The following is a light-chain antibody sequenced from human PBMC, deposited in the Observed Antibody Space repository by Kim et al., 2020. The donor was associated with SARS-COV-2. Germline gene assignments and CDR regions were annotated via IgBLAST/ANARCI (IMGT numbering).Light chain of an antibody. J-gene: IGLJ3*02. Sequence: GQSVTISYAGTSSDVGGYNYVSWYQQHPGKAPKLMIYEVSKRPSGVPDRFSGSKSGDTASLTVSGLQAEDEADYYCSSYAGSNNLVFGGGTKLTVL. CDR2: EVS. CDR1: SSDVGGYNY. CDR3: SSYAGSNNLV. V-gene: IGLV2-8*01.